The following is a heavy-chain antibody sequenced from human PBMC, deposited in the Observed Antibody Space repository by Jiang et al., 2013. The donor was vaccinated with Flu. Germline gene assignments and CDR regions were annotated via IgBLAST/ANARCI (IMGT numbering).Heavy chain of an antibody. Sequence: GLVKPSETLSLSCSVSGDSISRGFYWSWIRQPPGKGLEWIASVFHSGSRYFNPSLRSRVTISVDTSRNEFSLILTPVAAADTAVYFCARVRRGTAVGLDYWGQGALVTVSS. J-gene: IGHJ4*02. D-gene: IGHD2-2*01. CDR1: GDSISRGFY. CDR2: VFHSGSR. CDR3: ARVRRGTAVGLDY. V-gene: IGHV4-38-2*02.